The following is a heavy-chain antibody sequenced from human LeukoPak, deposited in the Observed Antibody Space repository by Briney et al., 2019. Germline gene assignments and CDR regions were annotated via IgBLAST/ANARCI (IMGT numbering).Heavy chain of an antibody. V-gene: IGHV3-13*01. Sequence: GGSLRLSCAASGFTFIDYDMHWVRQVIGKGLEWVSAIGIRGDTHYSGSVKGRFTISRENAESSLYLQMNSPRAEDTAVYYCARGGIQVSGIDEFDYWGQGTLVTVSS. D-gene: IGHD6-19*01. J-gene: IGHJ4*02. CDR1: GFTFIDYD. CDR3: ARGGIQVSGIDEFDY. CDR2: IGIRGDT.